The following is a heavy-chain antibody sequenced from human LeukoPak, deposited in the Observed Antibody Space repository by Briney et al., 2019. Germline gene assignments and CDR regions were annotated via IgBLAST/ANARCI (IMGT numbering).Heavy chain of an antibody. J-gene: IGHJ3*02. CDR1: GDSISSYY. V-gene: IGHV4-59*01. Sequence: SETLSLTCTVSGDSISSYYWSWIRQPPGKGLEWIGYIYYSGSTNYNPSLKSRDTISVDTSKNQFSLKLSSVTAADTAVYYCARDRQWLNAFDIWGQGTMVTVSS. CDR2: IYYSGST. CDR3: ARDRQWLNAFDI. D-gene: IGHD6-19*01.